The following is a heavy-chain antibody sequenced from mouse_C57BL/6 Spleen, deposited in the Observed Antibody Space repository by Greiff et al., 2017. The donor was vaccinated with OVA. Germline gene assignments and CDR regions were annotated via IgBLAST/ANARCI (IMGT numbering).Heavy chain of an antibody. CDR3: ARGYYYGSSSYAMDY. CDR2: IYPGNGDT. J-gene: IGHJ4*01. D-gene: IGHD1-1*01. Sequence: LQQSGAELVRPGASVKMSCKASGYTFTSYPMHWVKQTPRQGLEWIGAIYPGNGDTSYNQKFKGKATLTVDKSSSTAYMQLSSLTSEDSAVYFCARGYYYGSSSYAMDYWGQGTSVTVSS. V-gene: IGHV1-12*01. CDR1: GYTFTSYP.